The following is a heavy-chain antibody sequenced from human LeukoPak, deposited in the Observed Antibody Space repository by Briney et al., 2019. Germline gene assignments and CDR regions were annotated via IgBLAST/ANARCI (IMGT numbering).Heavy chain of an antibody. D-gene: IGHD3-10*01. Sequence: GGSLRLSCAASGFIFSTYSMNWVRQAPGKGLEWVSSISTSSSYIYYADSVKGRFTISRDNAKNSLYLQMNSLRAEDTAVYYCAKDLFPRLYYYGSGSYGMDVWGQGTTVTVSS. CDR1: GFIFSTYS. J-gene: IGHJ6*02. CDR2: ISTSSSYI. V-gene: IGHV3-21*01. CDR3: AKDLFPRLYYYGSGSYGMDV.